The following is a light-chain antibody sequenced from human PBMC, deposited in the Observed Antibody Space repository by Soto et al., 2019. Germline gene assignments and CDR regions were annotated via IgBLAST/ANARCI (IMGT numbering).Light chain of an antibody. CDR1: SSNIGAGYD. CDR2: GNS. J-gene: IGLJ2*01. V-gene: IGLV1-40*01. Sequence: QSVLTQPPSVSGAPGQRVTISCTGSSSNIGAGYDVHWYQQLPGTAPKLLIYGNSNRPSGVPDRFSGSKSGPSASLAITGLQAEDEADYYCQSYDSSLSAHVVFGVGTQLTVL. CDR3: QSYDSSLSAHVV.